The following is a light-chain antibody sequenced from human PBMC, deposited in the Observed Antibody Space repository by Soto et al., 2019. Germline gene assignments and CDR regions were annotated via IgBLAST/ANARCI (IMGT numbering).Light chain of an antibody. CDR3: QQYGRSPLT. J-gene: IGKJ4*01. V-gene: IGKV3-20*01. CDR2: GAS. Sequence: ESVLTQSPGTLSLYQGERATLSCRASQSVSNSYLAWYQQKPGQAPRLLIYGASSRATGIPDRFSGSGSGTDFILTISRLEPEDFAVYYCQQYGRSPLTFGGGTNVDI. CDR1: QSVSNSY.